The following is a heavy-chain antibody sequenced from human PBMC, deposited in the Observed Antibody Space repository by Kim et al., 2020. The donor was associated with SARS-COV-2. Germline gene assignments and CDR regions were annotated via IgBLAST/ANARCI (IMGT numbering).Heavy chain of an antibody. J-gene: IGHJ4*01. CDR2: VYRSGST. V-gene: IGHV4-59*08. Sequence: SETLSLTCIVSGGSISDYYWTWIRQSPGKGLEWIGDVYRSGSTNYNPSLQSRVNMSVDTSKNQFSLILSSVSAADTAVYYCARQGSHYVLDY. D-gene: IGHD3-10*02. CDR1: GGSISDYY. CDR3: ARQGSHYVLDY.